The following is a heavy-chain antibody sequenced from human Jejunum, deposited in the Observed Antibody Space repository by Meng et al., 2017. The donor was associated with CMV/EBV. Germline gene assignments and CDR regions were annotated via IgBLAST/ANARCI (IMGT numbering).Heavy chain of an antibody. D-gene: IGHD3-3*01. J-gene: IGHJ4*02. CDR2: ISWNSGKI. CDR1: GLTFDDYA. V-gene: IGHV3-9*01. CDR3: AKPLSPYDFWSGTDY. Sequence: GLTFDDYAMHWVRQAPGKGLEWVSGISWNSGKIDYADSVKGRFTISRDNAKTSLYLQMNSLKPEDTAFYYCAKPLSPYDFWSGTDYWGQGTLVTVSS.